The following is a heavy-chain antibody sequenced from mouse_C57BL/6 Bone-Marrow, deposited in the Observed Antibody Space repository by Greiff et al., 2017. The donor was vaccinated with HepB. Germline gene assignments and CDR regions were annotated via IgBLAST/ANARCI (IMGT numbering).Heavy chain of an antibody. CDR3: ARGGITTSYAMDY. CDR2: ISSGGST. V-gene: IGHV5-6-5*01. CDR1: GFTFSSYA. D-gene: IGHD2-4*01. Sequence: EVMLVESGGGLVKPGGSLKLSCAASGFTFSSYAMSWVRQTPEKRLEWVAFISSGGSTYYPESVKGRFTISRDNARNILYLQMSSLRSEDTAMYYCARGGITTSYAMDYWGQGTSVTVSS. J-gene: IGHJ4*01.